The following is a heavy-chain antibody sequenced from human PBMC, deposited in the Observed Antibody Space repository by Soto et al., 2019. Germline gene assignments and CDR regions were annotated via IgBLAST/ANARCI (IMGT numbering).Heavy chain of an antibody. CDR1: GFTFSSYA. CDR2: ISYDGSNK. CDR3: ARGLAASYFDY. J-gene: IGHJ4*02. Sequence: QVQLVESGGGVVQPGRSLRLSCAASGFTFSSYAMHWVRQAPGKGLEWVAVISYDGSNKYYADSVKGRFTISRDNSKNTLDLQMNSLRAEDTAVYYCARGLAASYFDYWGQGTLVTVSS. V-gene: IGHV3-30-3*01. D-gene: IGHD6-13*01.